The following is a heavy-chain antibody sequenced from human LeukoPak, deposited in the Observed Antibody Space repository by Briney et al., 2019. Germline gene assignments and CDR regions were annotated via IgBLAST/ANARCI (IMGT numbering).Heavy chain of an antibody. CDR3: ARAQQLVRGWFDP. CDR1: GFTFSSYA. D-gene: IGHD6-13*01. V-gene: IGHV3-23*01. J-gene: IGHJ5*02. CDR2: ISGSGGST. Sequence: GGSLRLSCAASGFTFSSYAMSWARQAPGKGLEWVSAISGSGGSTYYADSVKGRFTISRDNSKNTLYLQMNSLRAEDTAVYYCARAQQLVRGWFDPWGQGTLVTVSS.